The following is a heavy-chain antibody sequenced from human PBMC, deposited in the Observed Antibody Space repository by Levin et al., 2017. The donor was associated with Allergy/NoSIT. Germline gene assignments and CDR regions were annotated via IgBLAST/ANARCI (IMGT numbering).Heavy chain of an antibody. Sequence: AGGSLRLSCAVSGGSISTDNWWSWIRQPPGKGLEWIGEIYRSGDTNHNPSPRSRVTMSVDKSKNHFPLKLSSVTAAHTAVYYYATVEGLFCSGVSCSYSFHYWGQGALVTVSS. CDR1: GGSISTDNW. D-gene: IGHD3-9*01. CDR2: IYRSGDT. CDR3: ATVEGLFCSGVSCSYSFHY. J-gene: IGHJ4*02. V-gene: IGHV4-4*02.